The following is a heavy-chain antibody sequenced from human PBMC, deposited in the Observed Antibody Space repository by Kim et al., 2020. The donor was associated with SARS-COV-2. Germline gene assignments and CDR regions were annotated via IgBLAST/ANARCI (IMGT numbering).Heavy chain of an antibody. D-gene: IGHD3-10*01. CDR1: GGSISSSSYY. CDR3: ARSPLLWFGELLYKYN. Sequence: SETLSLTCTVSGGSISSSSYYWGWIRQPPGKGLEWIGSIYYSGSTYYNPSLKSRVTISVDTSKNQFSLKLSSVTAADTAVYYCARSPLLWFGELLYKYN. CDR2: IYYSGST. V-gene: IGHV4-39*01. J-gene: IGHJ5*01.